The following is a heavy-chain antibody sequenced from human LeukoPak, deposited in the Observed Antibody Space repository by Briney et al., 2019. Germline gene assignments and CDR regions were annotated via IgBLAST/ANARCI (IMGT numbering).Heavy chain of an antibody. CDR2: ISGSGGST. CDR1: GFTFSSYA. V-gene: IGHV3-23*01. D-gene: IGHD3/OR15-3a*01. Sequence: GGSLRLSCAASGFTFSSYAMSWVRQAPGKGLEWVSAISGSGGSTYYADSVKGRFTISRDNSKNTLYLQMNSLRAEDTAVYYCAKCPEALYLKDWLSHFDYWGQGTLVTVSS. J-gene: IGHJ4*02. CDR3: AKCPEALYLKDWLSHFDY.